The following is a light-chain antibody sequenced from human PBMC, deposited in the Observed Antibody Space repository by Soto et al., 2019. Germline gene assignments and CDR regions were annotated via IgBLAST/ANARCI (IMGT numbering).Light chain of an antibody. J-gene: IGLJ1*01. Sequence: QSALTQPASVSGSPGQSITISCTGTSSDVGGYKYVSWYQQHPGKAPKLIIYEVTNRPSGVANRFSGSKSGNTASLTISGLQAEDEADYYCNSYTSRITFYVFGTGTKLTVL. V-gene: IGLV2-14*01. CDR1: SSDVGGYKY. CDR2: EVT. CDR3: NSYTSRITFYV.